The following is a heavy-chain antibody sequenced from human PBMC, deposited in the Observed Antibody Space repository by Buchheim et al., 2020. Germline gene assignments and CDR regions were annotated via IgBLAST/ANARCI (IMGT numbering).Heavy chain of an antibody. CDR2: IWDDGSNK. D-gene: IGHD6-19*01. J-gene: IGHJ4*02. CDR1: GFTFSSYG. CDR3: ARDQGQWLVCDY. Sequence: QVQLVESGGGVVQPGRSLRLSCEASGFTFSSYGMHWVRQAPGKGLEWVAVIWDDGSNKYYADSVKGRFTISRDNSENTVYLQMNSLRAEDTAVYYCARDQGQWLVCDYWGQGTL. V-gene: IGHV3-33*01.